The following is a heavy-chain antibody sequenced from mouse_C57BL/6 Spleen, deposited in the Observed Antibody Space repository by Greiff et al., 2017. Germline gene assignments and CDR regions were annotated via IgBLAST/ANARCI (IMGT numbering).Heavy chain of an antibody. CDR2: IDPNSGGT. CDR3: ARGGLCYYGSSSDWYFDV. J-gene: IGHJ1*03. Sequence: VQLQQSGAELVKPGASVKLSCKASGYTFTSYWMHWVKQRPGRGLEWIGRIDPNSGGTKYNEKFKSKATLTVDKPSSTAYMQLSSLTSEDSAVYYCARGGLCYYGSSSDWYFDVWGTGTTVTVSS. D-gene: IGHD1-1*01. CDR1: GYTFTSYW. V-gene: IGHV1-72*01.